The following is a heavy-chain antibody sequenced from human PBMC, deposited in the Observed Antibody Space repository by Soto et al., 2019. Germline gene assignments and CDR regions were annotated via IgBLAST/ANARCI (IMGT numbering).Heavy chain of an antibody. CDR1: GFTFSSYG. J-gene: IGHJ4*02. D-gene: IGHD3-10*01. CDR3: APWFGAFYY. Sequence: QVQLVESGGGVVQPGRSLRLSCAASGFTFSSYGMHWVRQAPGKGLEWVAVISYDGSNKYYADSVKGGFTISRDNSKNTLYLQMNSLRAEDTAGYYCAPWFGAFYYWGQGTLVTVSS. CDR2: ISYDGSNK. V-gene: IGHV3-30*03.